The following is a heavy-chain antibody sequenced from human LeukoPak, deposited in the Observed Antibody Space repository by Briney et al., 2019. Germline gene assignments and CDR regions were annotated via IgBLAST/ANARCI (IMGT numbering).Heavy chain of an antibody. V-gene: IGHV4-59*01. J-gene: IGHJ3*02. Sequence: PSETLSLTCTVSGGSISSYYWSWIRQPPGKGLEWIGYIYYSGSTNYNPSLNSRVTISVDTSKNQFSLKLSSVTAADTAVYYCAREREYCSSTSCYLSAFDIWGQGTMVTVSS. D-gene: IGHD2-2*01. CDR1: GGSISSYY. CDR3: AREREYCSSTSCYLSAFDI. CDR2: IYYSGST.